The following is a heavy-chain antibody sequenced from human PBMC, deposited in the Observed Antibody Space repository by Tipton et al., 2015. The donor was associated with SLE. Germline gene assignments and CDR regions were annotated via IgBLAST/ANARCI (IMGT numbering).Heavy chain of an antibody. CDR1: GFTFSSYA. CDR3: ARTPSSGWYAAVALDY. CDR2: ISDSGTST. D-gene: IGHD6-19*01. Sequence: SLRLSCAASGFTFSSYAMTWVRQAPGKGLEWVSAISDSGTSTYYADSVKGRFTISRDNYKNTLYLQMNSLRAEDTAVYYCARTPSSGWYAAVALDYWGQGTLVTVSS. V-gene: IGHV3-23*01. J-gene: IGHJ4*02.